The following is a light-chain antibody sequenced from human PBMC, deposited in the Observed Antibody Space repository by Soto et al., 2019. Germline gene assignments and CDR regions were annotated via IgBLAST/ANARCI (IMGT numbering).Light chain of an antibody. J-gene: IGKJ2*01. CDR1: QSVSRNY. CDR3: QQYYISPYT. V-gene: IGKV3-20*01. CDR2: GTS. Sequence: EIVLTQSPGTLSLSPRERATISCRASQSVSRNYLAWYQQKPGQAPRLLIYGTSSRATGIPDRFSGSGSGTDFTLTISRLDPEEFAVYYCQQYYISPYTFGQGNKLEIK.